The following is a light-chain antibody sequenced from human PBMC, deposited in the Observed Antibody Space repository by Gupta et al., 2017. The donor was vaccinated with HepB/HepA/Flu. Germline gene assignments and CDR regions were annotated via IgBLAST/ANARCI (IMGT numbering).Light chain of an antibody. CDR3: SSYAGFNTYI. V-gene: IGLV2-11*01. CDR2: DVV. Sequence: QSDLSQPRSVSGSPGQSVTISCSGTTSDIGLYTYISWLQHRPGELPKLLIYDVVKRPSGVPDRFSGSKSGVTASLTIAGLQSDDEADYYCSSYAGFNTYIFGSGTTVTVL. CDR1: TSDIGLYTY. J-gene: IGLJ1*01.